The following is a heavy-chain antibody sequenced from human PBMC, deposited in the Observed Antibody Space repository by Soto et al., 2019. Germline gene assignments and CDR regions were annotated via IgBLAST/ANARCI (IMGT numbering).Heavy chain of an antibody. Sequence: PSETLSLTCTVSGGSISRSRYYWGWIRQPPGKGLEWIGSINYRGNTYYNPSLKSRVTISVDTSKNQFSLRLSSGTAADTAVYYCARLVKYQGFDYWGQGTLVTVSS. D-gene: IGHD3-10*01. CDR3: ARLVKYQGFDY. CDR1: GGSISRSRYY. V-gene: IGHV4-39*01. J-gene: IGHJ4*02. CDR2: INYRGNT.